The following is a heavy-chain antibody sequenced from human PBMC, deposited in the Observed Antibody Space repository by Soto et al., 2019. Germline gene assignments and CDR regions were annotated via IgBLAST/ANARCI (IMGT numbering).Heavy chain of an antibody. CDR2: IIPLFGTT. Sequence: ASVKVSCKASGGAFSSYTIAWVRQAPGQGLEWMGEIIPLFGTTNYVEKFQGRLTITADASTSTAYMELSSLRSEDTAMYYCARDSIAAAGTDYWGQGTLVTVSS. J-gene: IGHJ4*02. CDR1: GGAFSSYT. CDR3: ARDSIAAAGTDY. D-gene: IGHD6-13*01. V-gene: IGHV1-69*13.